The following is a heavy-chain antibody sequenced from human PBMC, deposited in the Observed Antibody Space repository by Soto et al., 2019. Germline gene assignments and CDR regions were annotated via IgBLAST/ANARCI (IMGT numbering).Heavy chain of an antibody. J-gene: IGHJ4*02. Sequence: GEALKISCKGSGYSFTSYWIGWVRQMPGKGLEWMGIIYPGDSDTRYSPSFQGQVTISADKSISTAYLQWSSLKASDTAMYYCAGSVDYYDSSGYFDYWGQGTLVTVS. CDR2: IYPGDSDT. V-gene: IGHV5-51*01. CDR1: GYSFTSYW. CDR3: AGSVDYYDSSGYFDY. D-gene: IGHD3-22*01.